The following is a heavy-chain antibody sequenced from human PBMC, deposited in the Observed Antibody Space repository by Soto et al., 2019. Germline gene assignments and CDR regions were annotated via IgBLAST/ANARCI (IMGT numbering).Heavy chain of an antibody. J-gene: IGHJ3*02. CDR2: INHSGST. CDR1: GGSFSGYY. CDR3: ARGRGKSAFDI. D-gene: IGHD3-10*01. V-gene: IGHV4-34*01. Sequence: QVQLQQWGAGLLKPSETLSLTCAVYGGSFSGYYWSWIRQPPGKGLEWIGEINHSGSTNYNPSLKSRGTISVDTSKNQFSLKLSTVTAADTAVYYCARGRGKSAFDIWGQGTMVTVSS.